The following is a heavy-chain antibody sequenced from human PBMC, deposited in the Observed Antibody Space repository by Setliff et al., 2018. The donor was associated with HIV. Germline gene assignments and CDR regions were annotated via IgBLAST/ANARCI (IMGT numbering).Heavy chain of an antibody. CDR3: ARSSRGYYNPLFRY. CDR2: VYYSGTT. J-gene: IGHJ4*02. Sequence: PSETLSLTCTVSGGSISSSSYYWAWVRQPQGKGLEWIGSVYYSGTTSISPSLKSRPTISIDRSTNQFSLRLNSMTAADMAMYYCARSSRGYYNPLFRYWGQGTLVTVSS. CDR1: GGSISSSSYY. V-gene: IGHV4-39*01. D-gene: IGHD3-22*01.